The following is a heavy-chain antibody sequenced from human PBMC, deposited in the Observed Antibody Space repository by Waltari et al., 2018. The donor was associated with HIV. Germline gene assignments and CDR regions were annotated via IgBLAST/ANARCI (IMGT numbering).Heavy chain of an antibody. CDR3: ARQPAVAGYGGYYYYYYGMDV. V-gene: IGHV4-34*01. Sequence: QVQLQQWGAGLLKPSETLSLTCAVHGGSFSVYYWSWIRKPPGTGLSWVGEINHSGSTNYNPSLKSRVTISVDTSKNQFSLKLSSVTAADTAVYYCARQPAVAGYGGYYYYYYGMDVWGQGTTVTVSS. CDR2: INHSGST. CDR1: GGSFSVYY. J-gene: IGHJ6*02. D-gene: IGHD6-19*01.